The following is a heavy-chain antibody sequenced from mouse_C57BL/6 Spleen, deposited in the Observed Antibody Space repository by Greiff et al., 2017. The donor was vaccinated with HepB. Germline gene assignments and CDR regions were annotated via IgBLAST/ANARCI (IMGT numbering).Heavy chain of an antibody. J-gene: IGHJ3*01. CDR1: GFTFSSYA. D-gene: IGHD2-5*01. V-gene: IGHV5-9-1*02. Sequence: EVKLVESGEGLVKPGGSLKLSCAASGFTFSSYAMSWVRQTPEKRLEWVAYISSGGEYIYYADTVKGRFTISRDNARNTLYLQMSSLKSEDTAMYYCTRDENSNYVTWFAYWGQGTLVTVSA. CDR3: TRDENSNYVTWFAY. CDR2: ISSGGEYI.